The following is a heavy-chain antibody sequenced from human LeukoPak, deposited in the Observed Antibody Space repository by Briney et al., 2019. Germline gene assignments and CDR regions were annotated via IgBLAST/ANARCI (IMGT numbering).Heavy chain of an antibody. CDR1: GFTFSSYA. Sequence: GGSLRLSCAASGFTFSSYAMSWVRQAPGKGLEWVSAISGSGGSTYYADPVKGRFTISRDNSKNTLYLQMNSLRAEDTAVYYCATTLWFGELLGFDYWGQGTLVTVSS. D-gene: IGHD3-10*01. CDR3: ATTLWFGELLGFDY. J-gene: IGHJ4*02. CDR2: ISGSGGST. V-gene: IGHV3-23*01.